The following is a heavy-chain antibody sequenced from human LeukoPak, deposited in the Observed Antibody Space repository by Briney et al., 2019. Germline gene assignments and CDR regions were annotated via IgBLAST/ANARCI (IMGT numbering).Heavy chain of an antibody. J-gene: IGHJ4*02. V-gene: IGHV3-30*18. CDR2: ISYDGSNK. CDR1: GFTFSSYG. D-gene: IGHD2-15*01. Sequence: PGRSLRLSCAASGFTFSSYGMHWVRQAPGKGLEWVAVISYDGSNKYYADSVKGRFTISRDNSKNALYLQMNSLRAEDTAVYYCAKGTGGRSGSCLYYWGQGTLVTVSS. CDR3: AKGTGGRSGSCLYY.